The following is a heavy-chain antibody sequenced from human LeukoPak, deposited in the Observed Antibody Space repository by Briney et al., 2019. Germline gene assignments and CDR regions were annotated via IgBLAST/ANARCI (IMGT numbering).Heavy chain of an antibody. J-gene: IGHJ4*02. CDR3: ARGGYGSGEYFFDD. V-gene: IGHV4-59*01. CDR2: IHYRGRT. CDR1: GDSIRSYH. Sequence: PSETLSLTCTVSGDSIRSYHWSWIRQPPGKGLEWIGHIHYRGRTNYNPSLRSRVTISVDTSKIHFSLKLSSVTAADTAVYYCARGGYGSGEYFFDDWGQGTLVTVSS. D-gene: IGHD3-10*01.